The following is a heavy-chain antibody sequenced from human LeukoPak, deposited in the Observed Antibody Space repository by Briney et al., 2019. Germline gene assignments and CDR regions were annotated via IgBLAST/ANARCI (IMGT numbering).Heavy chain of an antibody. D-gene: IGHD3-10*01. J-gene: IGHJ4*02. Sequence: SETLSLTCAVYGGSFSGYYWSWIRQPPGKGLEWIGEINHSGSTNYNPSLKSRVTIPVDTSKNQFSLKLSSVTAADTAVYYCARLLLWFGELSSRYYFDYWGQGTLVTVSS. V-gene: IGHV4-34*01. CDR2: INHSGST. CDR3: ARLLLWFGELSSRYYFDY. CDR1: GGSFSGYY.